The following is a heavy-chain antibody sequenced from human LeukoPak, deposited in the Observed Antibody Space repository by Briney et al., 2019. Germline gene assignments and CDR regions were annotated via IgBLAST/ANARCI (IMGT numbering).Heavy chain of an antibody. J-gene: IGHJ4*02. CDR2: ISSSGSTI. Sequence: PGGSLRLSCAASGFTFSDYYMSWIRQAPGKGLEWVSYISSSGSTIYYADSVKGRFTISRDNAKSSLYLQMSSLRAEDTAVYYCARYITITGRSKRYFDYWGQGTLVTVSS. CDR3: ARYITITGRSKRYFDY. D-gene: IGHD1-20*01. V-gene: IGHV3-11*01. CDR1: GFTFSDYY.